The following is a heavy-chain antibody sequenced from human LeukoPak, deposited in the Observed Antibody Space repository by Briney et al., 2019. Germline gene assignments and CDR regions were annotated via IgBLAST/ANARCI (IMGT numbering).Heavy chain of an antibody. CDR3: ARAETLAATYFDF. CDR2: IFYTGIT. V-gene: IGHV4-59*01. Sequence: PSETLSLTCSVSGGSISPYYWSWIRQPPGKGLEWIGYIFYTGITTYNPSLKSRVSISLDSPKNQFFLRLTSVTAADTAMYYCARAETLAATYFDFWGKGRLVTVSS. J-gene: IGHJ4*02. D-gene: IGHD6-25*01. CDR1: GGSISPYY.